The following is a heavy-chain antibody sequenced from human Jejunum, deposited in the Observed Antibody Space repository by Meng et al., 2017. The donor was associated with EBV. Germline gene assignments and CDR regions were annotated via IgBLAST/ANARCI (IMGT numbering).Heavy chain of an antibody. CDR3: AGLRYSGYDRAFDY. J-gene: IGHJ4*02. Sequence: HLTKSGPGLFKPPETLSRPCTASGGSVNSGNVYWSWIRQPPGKGLEWIGYIYYSGSTNYIPSLKSRVTISLDTSKNQFSLKLSSVTAADTAVYYCAGLRYSGYDRAFDYWGQGALVTVSS. D-gene: IGHD5-12*01. CDR1: GGSVNSGNVY. CDR2: IYYSGST. V-gene: IGHV4-61*01.